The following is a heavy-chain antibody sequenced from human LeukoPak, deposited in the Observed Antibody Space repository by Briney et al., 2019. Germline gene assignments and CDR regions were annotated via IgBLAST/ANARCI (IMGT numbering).Heavy chain of an antibody. CDR1: GFTFSSHA. V-gene: IGHV3-30-3*01. J-gene: IGHJ5*02. CDR2: ISYDGSNK. Sequence: GKSLRLSCAASGFTFSSHAMHWVRQAPGKGLEWVAVISYDGSNKYYADSVKGRFTISRDNSKNTLYLQMNSLGAEDTAVYYCARGTPYSSSWYDWFDPWGQGTLVTVSS. CDR3: ARGTPYSSSWYDWFDP. D-gene: IGHD6-13*01.